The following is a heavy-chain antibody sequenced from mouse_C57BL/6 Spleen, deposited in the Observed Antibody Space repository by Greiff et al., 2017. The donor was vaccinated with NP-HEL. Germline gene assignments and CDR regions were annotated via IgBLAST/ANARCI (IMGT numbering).Heavy chain of an antibody. D-gene: IGHD1-1*01. CDR3: ARINYCGSSYGYFDV. CDR1: GFSLTSYA. Sequence: VQGVESGPGLVAPSQSLSITCTVSGFSLTSYAISWVRQPPGKGLEWLGVIWTGGGANYNYALKSRLSISKDNSKSQVFLKTNSLHTDVTARYTAARINYCGSSYGYFDVWGTGTTVTVSS. V-gene: IGHV2-9-1*01. J-gene: IGHJ1*03. CDR2: IWTGGGA.